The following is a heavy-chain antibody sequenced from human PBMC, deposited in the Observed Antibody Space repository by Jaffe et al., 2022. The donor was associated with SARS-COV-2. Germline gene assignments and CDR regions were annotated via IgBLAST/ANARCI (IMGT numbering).Heavy chain of an antibody. CDR1: GFSFSSYA. CDR3: AKKVLVVRGPIDY. Sequence: DVQLLESGGGLVQPGGSLRLSCAASGFSFSSYAMSWVRQAPGKGLEWVSGISASGGTTYYADSVKGRFTISRDNSKNTLYLQMNSLRAEDTAVYYCAKKVLVVRGPIDYWGQGTLVTVSS. D-gene: IGHD3-10*01. V-gene: IGHV3-23*01. CDR2: ISASGGTT. J-gene: IGHJ4*02.